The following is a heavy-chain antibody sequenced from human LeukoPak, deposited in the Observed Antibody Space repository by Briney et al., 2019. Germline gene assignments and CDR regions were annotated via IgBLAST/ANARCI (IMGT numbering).Heavy chain of an antibody. D-gene: IGHD5-12*01. CDR3: ARPTRYSGYDGVDY. CDR2: IYYSGST. J-gene: IGHJ4*02. V-gene: IGHV4-39*01. CDR1: GGSISSSSYY. Sequence: SETLSLTCTVSGGSISSSSYYWGWISQPPGKGLEWIGSIYYSGSTYYNPSLKSRVTISVDTSKNQFSLKLSSVTAADTAVYYCARPTRYSGYDGVDYWGQGTLVTVSS.